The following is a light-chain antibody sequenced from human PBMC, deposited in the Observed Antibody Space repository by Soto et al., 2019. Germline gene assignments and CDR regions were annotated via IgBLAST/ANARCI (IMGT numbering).Light chain of an antibody. CDR1: SSNIGAGYD. CDR2: GNS. V-gene: IGLV1-40*01. J-gene: IGLJ2*01. CDR3: RSYDSSLSVV. Sequence: QSVLTQPPSVSGAPGQRVTISCTGSSSNIGAGYDVHWYQQLPGTAPKLLMYGNSNRPSGVPDRFSGSKSGTSASLAITKLQAEDEADYYCRSYDSSLSVVFGGGTQLTVL.